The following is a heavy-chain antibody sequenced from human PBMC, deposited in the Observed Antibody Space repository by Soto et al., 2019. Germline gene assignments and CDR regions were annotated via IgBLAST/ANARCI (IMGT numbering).Heavy chain of an antibody. D-gene: IGHD2-8*01. CDR3: ARGPYYCTNGVCSTTYYYYGMDV. V-gene: IGHV4-34*01. J-gene: IGHJ6*02. CDR1: GGSFSGYY. Sequence: SETLSLTCAVYGGSFSGYYWSWIRLPPGKGLAWMGEINHSGSTNYKPSLKSRVTISVDTSKNQFSLKLSSVTAADTAVYYCARGPYYCTNGVCSTTYYYYGMDVWGQGTTVTVSS. CDR2: INHSGST.